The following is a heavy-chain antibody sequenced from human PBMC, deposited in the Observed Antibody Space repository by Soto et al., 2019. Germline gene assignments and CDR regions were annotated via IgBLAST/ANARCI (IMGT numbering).Heavy chain of an antibody. D-gene: IGHD3-3*01. CDR1: GDSMTNTNW. V-gene: IGHV4-4*02. Sequence: QVQLQESGPGLVKPSGTLSLTCAVSGDSMTNTNWWSWVRQPPGKGLEWIGEIYHSGSTNYNPSLRSRVTMSVDKSKNQVSLNLTSVTAADTAVYYCAKRSLRRLRFVETHWGQGTLVTVSS. J-gene: IGHJ4*02. CDR3: AKRSLRRLRFVETH. CDR2: IYHSGST.